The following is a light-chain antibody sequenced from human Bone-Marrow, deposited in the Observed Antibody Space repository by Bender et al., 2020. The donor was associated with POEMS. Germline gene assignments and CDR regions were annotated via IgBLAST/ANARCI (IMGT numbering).Light chain of an antibody. CDR2: KDT. Sequence: SYVLTQPPSVSVAPGKTARITCGAEDIGIRSVHWYQQKAGQAPVVVIYKDTERPSGVPERISGSSSGTTVTLTIRGVQAEDEADYYCQSTDSSGDYVVFGGGTKLTVL. CDR3: QSTDSSGDYVV. V-gene: IGLV3-25*03. J-gene: IGLJ2*01. CDR1: DIGIRS.